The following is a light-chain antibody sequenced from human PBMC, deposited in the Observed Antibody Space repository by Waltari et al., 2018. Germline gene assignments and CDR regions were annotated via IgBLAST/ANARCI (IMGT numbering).Light chain of an antibody. J-gene: IGKJ5*01. CDR1: QRVLYRSNNQNY. CDR2: WAS. Sequence: DIVMTQSPDSLAVSLGERATINCKSSQRVLYRSNNQNYLSWYQQRPGQPPKLLIYWASTRASGVPDRCSGSGSGTDFTLTISNLQTEDVAVYYCQQYYTTPITFGQGTRLDIK. CDR3: QQYYTTPIT. V-gene: IGKV4-1*01.